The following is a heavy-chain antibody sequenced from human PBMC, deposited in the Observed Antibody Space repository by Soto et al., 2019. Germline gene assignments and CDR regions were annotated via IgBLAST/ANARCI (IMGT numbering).Heavy chain of an antibody. D-gene: IGHD3-22*01. CDR1: VYSFTSYW. J-gene: IGHJ4*02. CDR2: IYPGDSDT. Sequence: GESLKISCKGSVYSFTSYWIGWVRQMPGKGLERRGIIYPGDSDTRYSPSFQGQVTISADKSISTAYLQWTSLKASDTAMYWCTRLSCYFYYFDDWGQRTLGTGSS. CDR3: TRLSCYFYYFDD. V-gene: IGHV5-51*01.